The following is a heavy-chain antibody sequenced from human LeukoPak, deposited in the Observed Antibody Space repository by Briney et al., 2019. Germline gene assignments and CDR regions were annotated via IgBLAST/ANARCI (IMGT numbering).Heavy chain of an antibody. D-gene: IGHD3-22*01. CDR2: INHSGNT. CDR1: VVPFNGYY. CDR3: TKTSLTYYYNRREVFGLDV. J-gene: IGHJ6*02. V-gene: IGHV4-34*01. Sequence: SETLCLSCAVNVVPFNGYYLSWVRRPPGKGLEWVGEINHSGNTNYNPSLTSRVTISVDSSNSHFSLRLTSVTAADTAVYCATKTSLTYYYNRREVFGLDVWGQGTTVTVSS.